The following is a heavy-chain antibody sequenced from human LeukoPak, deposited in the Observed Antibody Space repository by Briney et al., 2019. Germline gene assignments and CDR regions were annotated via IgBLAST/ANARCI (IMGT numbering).Heavy chain of an antibody. J-gene: IGHJ6*03. CDR2: IRHDESKT. V-gene: IGHV3-30*02. D-gene: IGHD3-16*01. CDR1: GFTFDDYA. CDR3: ARPVIPNAYQGTYYMDV. Sequence: GGSLRLSCAASGFTFDDYAIHWVRQAPGEGLEWVAYIRHDESKTFYADSVKGRFTISRDNSKSSLYLQMSSLRAEDTALYYCARPVIPNAYQGTYYMDVWGKGTTVTVSS.